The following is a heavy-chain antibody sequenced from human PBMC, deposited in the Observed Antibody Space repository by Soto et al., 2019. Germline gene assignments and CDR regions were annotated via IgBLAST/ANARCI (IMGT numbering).Heavy chain of an antibody. CDR2: MNXXVGXT. Sequence: ASVKVSCKASGYTFTSYDINWVRQATGQGLEWMGWMNXXVGXTXYXXXXXXRVTMTRNTSISTAYMELSSLRSEDTAVYYCASVWCSYGKSDAFDIWGQGTMVT. V-gene: IGHV1-8*01. J-gene: IGHJ3*02. CDR1: GYTFTSYD. D-gene: IGHD5-18*01. CDR3: ASVWCSYGKSDAFDI.